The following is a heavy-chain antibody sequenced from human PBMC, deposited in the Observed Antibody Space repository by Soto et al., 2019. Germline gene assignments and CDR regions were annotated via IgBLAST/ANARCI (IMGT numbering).Heavy chain of an antibody. J-gene: IGHJ4*02. CDR1: GFTFSNAW. V-gene: IGHV3-15*01. Sequence: EVQLVESGGGLVKPGGSLRLSCAASGFTFSNAWMGWVRQAPGKGLEWIGRIKRKTDGGTTDYAAPVTDRFTISRDDSKNRLYLQMNSLKTEDTAVYYCTTAATTVTTIDYWGQGTLVTVSS. CDR3: TTAATTVTTIDY. CDR2: IKRKTDGGTT. D-gene: IGHD4-17*01.